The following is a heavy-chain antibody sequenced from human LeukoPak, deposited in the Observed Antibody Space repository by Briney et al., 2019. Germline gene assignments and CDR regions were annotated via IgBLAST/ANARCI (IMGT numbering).Heavy chain of an antibody. J-gene: IGHJ4*02. D-gene: IGHD5-24*01. V-gene: IGHV4-59*02. CDR2: IFDSGRT. Sequence: SETPSLTCTVSGGSVSRSYWNWIRQPPGKGLEWIGHIFDSGRTDYNPSLRSRATISLDTSKTQFSLKVSSVTAADTAVYYCATGVDPAKMRFWGQGTLVTVSS. CDR1: GGSVSRSY. CDR3: ATGVDPAKMRF.